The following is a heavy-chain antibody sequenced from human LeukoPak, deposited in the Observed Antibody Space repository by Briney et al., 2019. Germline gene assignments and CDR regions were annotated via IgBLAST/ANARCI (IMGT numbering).Heavy chain of an antibody. CDR3: ARGTSYYDSFFDP. CDR2: IYHSENT. D-gene: IGHD3-22*01. V-gene: IGHV4-38-2*02. J-gene: IGHJ5*02. CDR1: GYSISSGYY. Sequence: SETLSLTCTVFGYSISSGYYWGWIRQPPGKGLEWIGSIYHSENTYYNPSLKSRVTISVDTSKNQFSLKLSSVTAADTAVYYCARGTSYYDSFFDPWGQGTLVTVSS.